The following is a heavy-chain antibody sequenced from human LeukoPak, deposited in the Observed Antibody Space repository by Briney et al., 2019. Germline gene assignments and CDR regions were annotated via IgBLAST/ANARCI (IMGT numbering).Heavy chain of an antibody. D-gene: IGHD3-10*01. Sequence: ASVKVSRKASGYTFTSYAMNWVRQAPGQGLEWMGWINVYNGHTIYAQEFQGRVTLTTDTSTSTAHMDLRSLRSDDTAVYYCVRDSDHAPDYWGQGTLVTVSS. J-gene: IGHJ4*02. CDR2: INVYNGHT. V-gene: IGHV1-18*01. CDR1: GYTFTSYA. CDR3: VRDSDHAPDY.